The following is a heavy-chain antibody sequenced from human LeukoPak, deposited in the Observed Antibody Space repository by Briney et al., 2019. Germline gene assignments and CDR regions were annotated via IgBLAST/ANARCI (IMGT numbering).Heavy chain of an antibody. CDR2: ISTDGNNQ. Sequence: PGGSLRLSCAASGYAFSNYAMNWIRQTPIKGLEWLAAISTDGNNQNYADSVKGRFTISRDNSKNTLYLQLNSLTVDDTAVYYCARDFGYWGQGTLVTVSS. J-gene: IGHJ4*02. CDR3: ARDFGY. D-gene: IGHD3-16*01. CDR1: GYAFSNYA. V-gene: IGHV3-30*04.